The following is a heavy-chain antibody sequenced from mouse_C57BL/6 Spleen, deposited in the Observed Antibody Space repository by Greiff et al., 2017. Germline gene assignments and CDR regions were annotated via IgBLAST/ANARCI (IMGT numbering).Heavy chain of an antibody. J-gene: IGHJ2*01. CDR1: GFSLTSYG. D-gene: IGHD1-1*01. V-gene: IGHV2-5*01. CDR2: IWRGGST. CDR3: AKMATTVVALGHFDY. Sequence: VQLQQSGPGLVQPSQSLSITCTVSGFSLTSYGVHWVRQSPGKGLEWLGVIWRGGSTDYNAAFMSRLSINKDNSKSQVFFKMNSLQADDTAIYYCAKMATTVVALGHFDYWGQGTTLTVSS.